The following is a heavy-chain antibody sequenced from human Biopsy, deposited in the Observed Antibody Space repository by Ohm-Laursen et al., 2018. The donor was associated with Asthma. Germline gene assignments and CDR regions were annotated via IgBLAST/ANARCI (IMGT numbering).Heavy chain of an antibody. CDR3: ARGGLHYYEYYGMDV. CDR2: IYSGGTS. CDR1: GFAVSRDH. D-gene: IGHD2-21*02. V-gene: IGHV3-66*02. J-gene: IGHJ6*02. Sequence: SLRLSCAASGFAVSRDHMFWVRQAPGKGLGWVSVIYSGGTSHTADSVRGRFTISRDYSKNTLFLQMSSLRPEDTAVYYCARGGLHYYEYYGMDVWGQGTTVTVSS.